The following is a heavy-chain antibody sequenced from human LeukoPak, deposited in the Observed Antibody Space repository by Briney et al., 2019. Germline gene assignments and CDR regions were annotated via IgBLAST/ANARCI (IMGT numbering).Heavy chain of an antibody. D-gene: IGHD1-26*01. CDR1: GFTFSSHW. Sequence: PGGSLRLSCAASGFTFSSHWMSWVRQAPGKGMEWLANIKGDGSEKFYVDSVKGRFTISRDNAKNSLYLQMNSLRAEDTAVYYCARDGLGSGRTGGMDVWGQGTTVTVPS. CDR3: ARDGLGSGRTGGMDV. CDR2: IKGDGSEK. J-gene: IGHJ6*02. V-gene: IGHV3-7*01.